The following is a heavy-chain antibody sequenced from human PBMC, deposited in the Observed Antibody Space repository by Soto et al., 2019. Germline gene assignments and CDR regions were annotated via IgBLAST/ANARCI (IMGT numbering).Heavy chain of an antibody. CDR3: ARYNWDAPSYYGMAV. CDR2: INAGNDNT. J-gene: IGHJ6*02. Sequence: QVQLVQSGAEEKKPGASVKVSCKASGYTLTSHDMHWVRQAPGQRLEWMGWINAGNDNTQFSQKFQGRVTITRDTSASTVHMELSGLRSEDTAVYYCARYNWDAPSYYGMAVWGQGTTVTVSS. D-gene: IGHD1-1*01. V-gene: IGHV1-3*05. CDR1: GYTLTSHD.